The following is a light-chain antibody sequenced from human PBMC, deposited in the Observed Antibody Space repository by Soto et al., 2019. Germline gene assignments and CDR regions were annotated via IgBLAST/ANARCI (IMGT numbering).Light chain of an antibody. V-gene: IGKV3-15*01. J-gene: IGKJ4*01. CDR1: QSVGTN. Sequence: EIVMTQSPAALSLSPGDRATLSCRASQSVGTNLAWYQQKPGQAPRPLIYSASARATDVPARFSGSGSGTEFTLTISSLQSEDFAVYYCQQYRDWAPITFGGGTKVEIK. CDR2: SAS. CDR3: QQYRDWAPIT.